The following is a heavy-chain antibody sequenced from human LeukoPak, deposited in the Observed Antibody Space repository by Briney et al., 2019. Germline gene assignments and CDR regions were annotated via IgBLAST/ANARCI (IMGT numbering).Heavy chain of an antibody. Sequence: SETLSLTCTVSGGSISSGSYYWSWIRQPAGKGLEWIGSIYYSGSTYYNPSLKSRVTISVDTSKNQFSLKLSSVTAADTAVYYCARVRESRYYDFWSGYRYYYYMDVWGKGTTVTVSS. CDR3: ARVRESRYYDFWSGYRYYYYMDV. J-gene: IGHJ6*03. V-gene: IGHV4-39*07. CDR1: GGSISSGSYY. CDR2: IYYSGST. D-gene: IGHD3-3*01.